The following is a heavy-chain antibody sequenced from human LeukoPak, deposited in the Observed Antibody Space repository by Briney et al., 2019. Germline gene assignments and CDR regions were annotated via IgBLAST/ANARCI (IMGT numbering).Heavy chain of an antibody. Sequence: SETLSLTCTVSGGSISSYYWSWIRQPPGKGLEWIGYIYYSGSTNYNPSLKSRVTISVDTSKNQFSLKLSSVTAADTAVYYCARGAYYYGSGSYIDYMDVWGKGTTVTVSS. CDR1: GGSISSYY. J-gene: IGHJ6*03. V-gene: IGHV4-59*12. CDR2: IYYSGST. D-gene: IGHD3-10*01. CDR3: ARGAYYYGSGSYIDYMDV.